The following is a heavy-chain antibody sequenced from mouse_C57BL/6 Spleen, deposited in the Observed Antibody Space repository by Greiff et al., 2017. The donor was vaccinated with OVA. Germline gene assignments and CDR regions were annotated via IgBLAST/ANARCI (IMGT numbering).Heavy chain of an antibody. CDR2: IWSGGST. CDR1: GFSLTSYG. V-gene: IGHV2-2*01. CDR3: ARNRGSPYFDY. Sequence: QVQLKESGPGLVQPSQSLSITCTVSGFSLTSYGVHWVRQSPGKGLEWLGVIWSGGSTDYNAAFISRLSISKDNSKSQVFFKMNSLQADDTAIYYYARNRGSPYFDYWGQGTTLTVSS. J-gene: IGHJ2*01. D-gene: IGHD1-1*01.